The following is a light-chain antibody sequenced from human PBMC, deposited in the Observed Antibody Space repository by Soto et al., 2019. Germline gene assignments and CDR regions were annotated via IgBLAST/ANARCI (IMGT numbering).Light chain of an antibody. CDR1: QSVSSF. V-gene: IGKV3-11*01. CDR3: QQRSNWPIT. Sequence: EIVLTQPPATLSLSPGERATLSCRASQSVSSFLAWYQQKPGQAPRLLIYDASNTVTGIPARFSGSGSGTDFTLTISSLEPEDFAVYYCQQRSNWPITFGQGTRLEIK. CDR2: DAS. J-gene: IGKJ5*01.